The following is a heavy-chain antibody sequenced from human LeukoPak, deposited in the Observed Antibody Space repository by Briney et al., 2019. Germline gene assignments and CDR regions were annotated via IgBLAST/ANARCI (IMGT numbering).Heavy chain of an antibody. CDR2: INPNSGGT. CDR3: ARGYSSSPDHFQH. Sequence: GASVKVSCKAFGYTFTGYYMHWVRQAPGQGLEWMGWINPNSGGTNYAQKFQGRVTMTRDTSISTAYMELSRLRSDDTAVYYCARGYSSSPDHFQHWGQGTLVTVSS. CDR1: GYTFTGYY. D-gene: IGHD6-6*01. J-gene: IGHJ1*01. V-gene: IGHV1-2*02.